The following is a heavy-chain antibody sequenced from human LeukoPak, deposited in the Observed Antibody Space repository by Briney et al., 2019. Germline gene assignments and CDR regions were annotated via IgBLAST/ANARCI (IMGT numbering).Heavy chain of an antibody. CDR3: AKQRSEVVVAATNY. V-gene: IGHV3-23*01. CDR1: GFTFSSYA. CDR2: ISGSGGNT. Sequence: GGSLRLSCAASGFTFSSYAMSWVRQAPGKGLEWVSAISGSGGNTYYADSVKGRFTISRDNSQNTLYLQMNSLRAEDTAVYYCAKQRSEVVVAATNYWGQGTLVTVST. D-gene: IGHD2-15*01. J-gene: IGHJ4*02.